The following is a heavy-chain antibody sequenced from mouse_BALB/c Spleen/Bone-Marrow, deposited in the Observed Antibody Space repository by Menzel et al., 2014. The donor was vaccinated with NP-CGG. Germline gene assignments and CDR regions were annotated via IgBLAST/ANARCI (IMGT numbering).Heavy chain of an antibody. D-gene: IGHD2-4*01. CDR3: TRSYYDYGGFPY. Sequence: ESGTVLARPGASVKMSCKASGYSFTRYWMHWVKQRPGQGLEWIGVIYPGNSDTIYNQKFKGKAKLTAVTSASTAYMELSSLTNEYSAVYYCTRSYYDYGGFPYWGQGTLVTVSA. V-gene: IGHV1-5*01. CDR2: IYPGNSDT. J-gene: IGHJ3*01. CDR1: GYSFTRYW.